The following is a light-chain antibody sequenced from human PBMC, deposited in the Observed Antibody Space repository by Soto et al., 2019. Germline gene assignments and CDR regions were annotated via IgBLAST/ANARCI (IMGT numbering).Light chain of an antibody. Sequence: EIVLTQSKTTLCFSPGERATLSCRSSQSVSSYLAWYQQKPGQAPRLLIYDASNRATGIPARFSGSGSGTDFTLTISSLEPEDFAVYYCQQRSNWPITFGQGTRLEIK. CDR2: DAS. CDR3: QQRSNWPIT. J-gene: IGKJ5*01. CDR1: QSVSSY. V-gene: IGKV3-11*01.